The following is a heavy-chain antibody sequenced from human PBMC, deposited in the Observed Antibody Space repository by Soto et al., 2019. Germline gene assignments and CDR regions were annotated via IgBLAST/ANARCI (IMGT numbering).Heavy chain of an antibody. D-gene: IGHD2-21*02. CDR1: GYTFTRYN. Sequence: GASVKVSCKTTGYTFTRYNIHWVRQAPGERLEWMGWINVGNGNTRYSQKFQGRLTLTRDTPGNTAYLELNSLISEDTAVYYCATPHDCNDCLDSWGQGTLVTVSS. CDR3: ATPHDCNDCLDS. V-gene: IGHV1-3*01. J-gene: IGHJ4*01. CDR2: INVGNGNT.